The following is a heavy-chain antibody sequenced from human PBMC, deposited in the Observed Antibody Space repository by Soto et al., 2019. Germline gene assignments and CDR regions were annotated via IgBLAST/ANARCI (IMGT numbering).Heavy chain of an antibody. V-gene: IGHV1-18*01. CDR2: ISADTGNT. J-gene: IGHJ6*02. Sequence: QVQLVQSGAEVKKPGASVKVSCKASGYTFTSYGISWVRQAPGQGLEWMGWISADTGNTNYAHKLQGRVTMTTDTSTSTAYMELRSLRSDDTAVYYCARDGCSSGCPPAYYYYGMDVWGQGTTVTVSS. D-gene: IGHD6-19*01. CDR1: GYTFTSYG. CDR3: ARDGCSSGCPPAYYYYGMDV.